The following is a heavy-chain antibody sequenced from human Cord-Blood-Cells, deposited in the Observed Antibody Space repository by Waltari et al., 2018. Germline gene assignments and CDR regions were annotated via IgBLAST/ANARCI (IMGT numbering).Heavy chain of an antibody. CDR1: GFTFSSYA. CDR2: ISGSGDST. J-gene: IGHJ4*02. CDR3: AKGGSSGWLSFDY. Sequence: EVQLLESGGGLVQPGGSLRLSCAASGFTFSSYAMSWVRQAPGKGLEWVSAISGSGDSTYYADSVKVRFTISRDNSKNTLYLQMNSLRAGDTSVYYCAKGGSSGWLSFDYWGQGTLVTVSS. D-gene: IGHD6-19*01. V-gene: IGHV3-23*01.